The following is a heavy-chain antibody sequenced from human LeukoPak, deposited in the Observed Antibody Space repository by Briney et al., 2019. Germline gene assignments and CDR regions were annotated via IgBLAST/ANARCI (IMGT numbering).Heavy chain of an antibody. J-gene: IGHJ5*02. V-gene: IGHV1-18*01. Sequence: GASVKVSCKASGYTFTSYGISWVRQAPGQGLEWMGWISAYNDNTNYAQKLQGRVTMTTDTSTSTAYMELRSLRSDDTAVYYCARDLYDFWSGYYGRFDPWGQGTLVTVSS. CDR2: ISAYNDNT. CDR3: ARDLYDFWSGYYGRFDP. CDR1: GYTFTSYG. D-gene: IGHD3-3*01.